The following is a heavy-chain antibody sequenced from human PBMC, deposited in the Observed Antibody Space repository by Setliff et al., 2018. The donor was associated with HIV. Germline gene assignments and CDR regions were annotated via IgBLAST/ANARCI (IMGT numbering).Heavy chain of an antibody. CDR2: IIPIFGTA. V-gene: IGHV1-69*05. J-gene: IGHJ4*02. D-gene: IGHD6-13*01. CDR1: GGTFSSYA. Sequence: ASVKVSCKASGGTFSSYAISWVRQAPGQGLEWMGRIIPIFGTANYAQKLQGRITMTTDPSTSTAYMDLRSLRSDDTAVYYCARDDVFKSSSFDYWGQGTLVTVSS. CDR3: ARDDVFKSSSFDY.